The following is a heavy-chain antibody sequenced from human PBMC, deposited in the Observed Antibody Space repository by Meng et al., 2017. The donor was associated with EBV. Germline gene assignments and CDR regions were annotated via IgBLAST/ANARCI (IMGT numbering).Heavy chain of an antibody. D-gene: IGHD1-1*01. V-gene: IGHV7-4-1*02. CDR3: ARGVEENGSHYPFDS. J-gene: IGHJ4*02. CDR1: GYTFRNYA. CDR2: INTYSGKA. Sequence: VDVVQHGAEGKRPGASVKVSCKAAGYTFRNYAINWMRQVPGQGLEWMGWINTYSGKATFAQGFTGRFVFSLDTPVTTAHLQISGLKTEDSAVYYCARGVEENGSHYPFDSWGQGTLVTVSS.